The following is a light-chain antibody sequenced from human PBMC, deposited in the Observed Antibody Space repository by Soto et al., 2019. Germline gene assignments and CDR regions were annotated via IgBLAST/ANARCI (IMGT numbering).Light chain of an antibody. CDR3: QQFNTSPIT. Sequence: AIQLTQSPSSLSASVGDRVTITCRASQAIRGALAWYQQKPGKPPKLLIFDVSSLQSGVPSRFSGSGSGTDFTLTFSSLQPEDFATYYCQQFNTSPITFGQGTRLEIK. CDR2: DVS. J-gene: IGKJ5*01. V-gene: IGKV1-13*02. CDR1: QAIRGA.